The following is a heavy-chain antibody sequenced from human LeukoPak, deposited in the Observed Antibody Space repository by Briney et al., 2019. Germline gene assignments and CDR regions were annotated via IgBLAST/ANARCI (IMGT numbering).Heavy chain of an antibody. Sequence: GRSLRLSCAASGFTFSSYAMHWVRQAPGKGLEWVAVISYDGSNKCYADSVKGRFTISRDNSKNTLYLQMNSLRAEDTAVYYCARARGFGAYYYYYYMDVWGKGTTVTVSS. J-gene: IGHJ6*03. CDR2: ISYDGSNK. V-gene: IGHV3-30*01. D-gene: IGHD3-3*01. CDR3: ARARGFGAYYYYYYMDV. CDR1: GFTFSSYA.